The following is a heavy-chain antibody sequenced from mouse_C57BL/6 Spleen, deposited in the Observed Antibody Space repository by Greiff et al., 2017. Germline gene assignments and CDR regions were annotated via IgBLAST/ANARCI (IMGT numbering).Heavy chain of an antibody. D-gene: IGHD3-2*02. CDR3: ARCSSGYGYAMDY. Sequence: EVKLQESGPELVKPGASVKIPCKASGYTFTDYNMDWVKQSHGKSLEWIGDINPNNGGTIYNQKFKGKATLTVDKSSSTAYMELRSLTSEDTAVYYCARCSSGYGYAMDYWGQGTSVTVSS. CDR2: INPNNGGT. V-gene: IGHV1-18*01. J-gene: IGHJ4*01. CDR1: GYTFTDYN.